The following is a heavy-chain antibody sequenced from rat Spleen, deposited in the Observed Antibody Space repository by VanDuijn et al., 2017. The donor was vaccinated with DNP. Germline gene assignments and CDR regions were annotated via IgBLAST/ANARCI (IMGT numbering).Heavy chain of an antibody. CDR1: GFSVTSHS. D-gene: IGHD1-2*01. CDR2: MWYDGDT. J-gene: IGHJ3*01. CDR3: ARDYYSSSFVY. Sequence: QVQLKESGPGLVQPSETLSLTCTVSGFSVTSHSVSWVRQPPGKGPEWMGRMWYDGDTAYNSVLKSRLSISRDTSKSQVLLKMNSLQTEDTAIYFCARDYYSSSFVYWGQGTLVTVSS. V-gene: IGHV2-15*01.